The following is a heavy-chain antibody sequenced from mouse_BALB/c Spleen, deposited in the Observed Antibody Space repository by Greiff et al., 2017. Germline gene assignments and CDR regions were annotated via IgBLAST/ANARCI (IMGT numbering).Heavy chain of an antibody. CDR2: ISDGGSYT. CDR3: ARETYYGNYLFAY. CDR1: GFTFSDYY. V-gene: IGHV5-4*02. J-gene: IGHJ3*01. Sequence: EVQLQQSGGGLVKPGGSLKLSCAASGFTFSDYYMYWVRQTPEKRLEWVATISDGGSYTYYPDSVKGRFTISRDNAKNNLYLQMSSLKSEDTAMYYCARETYYGNYLFAYWGQGTLVTVSA. D-gene: IGHD2-10*01.